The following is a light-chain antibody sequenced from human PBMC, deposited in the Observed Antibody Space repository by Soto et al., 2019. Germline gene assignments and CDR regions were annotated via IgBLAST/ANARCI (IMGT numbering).Light chain of an antibody. CDR3: QQYNSYPT. J-gene: IGKJ1*01. V-gene: IGKV1-5*03. Sequence: DIQMTQSPSTLSASVGDRVTITCRASHSISSWLAWYQQKPGKAPKLLIYKASSLESGVPSRFSGSGSGTAFTLTISSLQPDDFATYYCQQYNSYPTFGQGTKVEIK. CDR2: KAS. CDR1: HSISSW.